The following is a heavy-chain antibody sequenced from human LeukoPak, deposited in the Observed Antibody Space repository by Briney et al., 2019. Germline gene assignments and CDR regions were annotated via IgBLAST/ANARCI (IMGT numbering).Heavy chain of an antibody. J-gene: IGHJ4*02. D-gene: IGHD2-21*01. CDR3: AKGSHFAFDN. CDR1: GFTLSNFW. V-gene: IGHV3-74*01. CDR2: INPDGTDT. Sequence: GGSLRLSCAASGFTLSNFWMHWVRQAPGMGLVWVSQINPDGTDTLYADSVKGRFTISRDNAKNTLYLQMNSLRAEDTAVYYCAKGSHFAFDNWGQGILVTVSS.